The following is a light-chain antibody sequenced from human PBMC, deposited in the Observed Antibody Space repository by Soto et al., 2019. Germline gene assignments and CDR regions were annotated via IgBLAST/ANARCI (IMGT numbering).Light chain of an antibody. CDR1: SSDVGGYNY. CDR3: SSYTSSSTYV. J-gene: IGLJ1*01. Sequence: LTQPASVSGSPGQSITISCTGTSSDVGGYNYVSWYQQHPGKAPKLMIYEVNDRPSGVSNRFSGSKSGNTASLTISGLQAEDEADYYCSSYTSSSTYVFGTGTKVTVL. V-gene: IGLV2-14*01. CDR2: EVN.